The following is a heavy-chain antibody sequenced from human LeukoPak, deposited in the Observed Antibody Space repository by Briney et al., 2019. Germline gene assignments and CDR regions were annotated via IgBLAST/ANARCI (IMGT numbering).Heavy chain of an antibody. CDR1: GGSISSYY. CDR3: ARVVAAASDAFDY. D-gene: IGHD6-13*01. CDR2: IYYSGST. V-gene: IGHV4-59*01. Sequence: SETLSLTCTVSGGSISSYYWSWIRQPPGEGLEWIGYIYYSGSTNYNPSLKSRVTISVDTSKNQFSLKLSSVTAADTAVYYCARVVAAASDAFDYWGQGTLVTVSS. J-gene: IGHJ4*02.